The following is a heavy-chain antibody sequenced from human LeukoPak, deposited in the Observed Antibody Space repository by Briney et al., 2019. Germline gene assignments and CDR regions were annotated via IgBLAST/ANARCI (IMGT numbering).Heavy chain of an antibody. V-gene: IGHV3-23*01. J-gene: IGHJ4*02. Sequence: GGSLRLSCAASGFTFSSYAMGWVRQAPGKGLEWVSAITASGGNTYYADSVKGRFTISRDDSKNTLYLQVNSLRAEDTAVYYCAKGNGYSYGRYYFDYWGQGTLVTVSS. CDR1: GFTFSSYA. CDR3: AKGNGYSYGRYYFDY. CDR2: ITASGGNT. D-gene: IGHD5-18*01.